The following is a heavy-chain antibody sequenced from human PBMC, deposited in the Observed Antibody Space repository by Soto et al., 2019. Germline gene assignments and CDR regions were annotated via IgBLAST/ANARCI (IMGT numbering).Heavy chain of an antibody. CDR2: IYYSESSHYRGST. CDR1: GDSISGSSYY. V-gene: IGHV4-39*01. CDR3: ARGAASPQTYASSAQVY. D-gene: IGHD3-22*01. J-gene: IGHJ4*01. Sequence: WETVSLTCAVSGDSISGSSYYWAWIRQPPGKGLEWIGSIYYSESSHYRGSTYYNPSLKSRVTISVDTSKNQLFLKLSSVTAADPAVYYCARGAASPQTYASSAQVYWGHGSPVTVS.